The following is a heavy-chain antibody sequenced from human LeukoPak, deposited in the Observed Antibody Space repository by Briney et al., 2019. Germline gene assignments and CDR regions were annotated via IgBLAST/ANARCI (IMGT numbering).Heavy chain of an antibody. CDR1: GFTFSSYS. D-gene: IGHD3-22*01. CDR3: ARDKDYYDSSGYYYGDAFDI. V-gene: IGHV3-21*01. CDR2: ISSSSSYI. J-gene: IGHJ3*02. Sequence: GGSLRLSCAASGFTFSSYSMNWVRQAPGKGLEWVSSISSSSSYIYYADSVKGRFTISRDNAKNSLYLQMNSLRAEDTAAYYCARDKDYYDSSGYYYGDAFDIWGQGTMVTVSS.